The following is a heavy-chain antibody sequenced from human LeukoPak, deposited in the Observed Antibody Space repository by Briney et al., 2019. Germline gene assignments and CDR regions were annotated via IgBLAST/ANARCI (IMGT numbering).Heavy chain of an antibody. D-gene: IGHD2/OR15-2a*01. Sequence: GGSLRLSCVASGFTFSSYAMSWVRQAPGKGLEWISGINGGGTSTSYADSVKGRFTISRDSSKNTLYLQMNSLRTEDTAVYYCAKKGYYDSTRNYGPSDCWGQGTLVTVSS. CDR1: GFTFSSYA. CDR3: AKKGYYDSTRNYGPSDC. J-gene: IGHJ4*02. CDR2: INGGGTST. V-gene: IGHV3-23*01.